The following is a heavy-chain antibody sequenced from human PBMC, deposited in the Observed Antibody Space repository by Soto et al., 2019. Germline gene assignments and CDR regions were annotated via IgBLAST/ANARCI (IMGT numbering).Heavy chain of an antibody. D-gene: IGHD2-21*02. V-gene: IGHV1-69*13. Sequence: SVKVSCKACGGTFSSYAISWVRQAPGQGLEWMGGIIPIFGTANYAQKFQGRVTITADESTSTAYMELSSLRSEDTAVYYCASCYFGLYYYYGMDVWGQGTTVTVSS. CDR1: GGTFSSYA. J-gene: IGHJ6*02. CDR2: IIPIFGTA. CDR3: ASCYFGLYYYYGMDV.